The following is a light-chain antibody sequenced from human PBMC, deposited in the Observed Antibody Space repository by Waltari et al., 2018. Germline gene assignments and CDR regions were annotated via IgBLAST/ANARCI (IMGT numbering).Light chain of an antibody. CDR1: QNIVNY. Sequence: DIQMTKSPSSLSASVGDRVTITCRASQNIVNYLNWYQQKPGKAPNLLIFGASNLLSGVPSRFSGSGSGTDFTLTISSLQPGDFATYYCQQSYSTPYTFGQGTKVEIK. V-gene: IGKV1-39*01. CDR3: QQSYSTPYT. CDR2: GAS. J-gene: IGKJ2*01.